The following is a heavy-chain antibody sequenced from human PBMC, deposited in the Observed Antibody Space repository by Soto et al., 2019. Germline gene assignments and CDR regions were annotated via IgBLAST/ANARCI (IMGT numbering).Heavy chain of an antibody. CDR1: GGSFSGNS. CDR2: TIQSGST. V-gene: IGHV4-34*12. Sequence: PSETLSLTCAVYGGSFSGNSWNWVRQPPGERLEWIGETIQSGSTNYNPSLKTRVTISIDTSKNQFSLELNSVTAADTAVYYCANFNWYFDLWGRGTLVTVSS. CDR3: ANFNWYFDL. J-gene: IGHJ2*01.